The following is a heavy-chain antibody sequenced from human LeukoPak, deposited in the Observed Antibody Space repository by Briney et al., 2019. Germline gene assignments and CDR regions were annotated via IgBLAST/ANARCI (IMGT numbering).Heavy chain of an antibody. J-gene: IGHJ6*03. D-gene: IGHD2-15*01. CDR1: GLTFSSYG. CDR3: AKDGDRGAYCTGGTCYPYFYYYMDV. V-gene: IGHV3-23*01. CDR2: ISSTGGTT. Sequence: GGSLRLSCAASGLTFSSYGMSWVRQAPGKGLEWVSSISSTGGTTYYADSVKGRFTISRDNSKNTLYLQMNSLRAEDTAIYYCAKDGDRGAYCTGGTCYPYFYYYMDVWGKGTTVTI.